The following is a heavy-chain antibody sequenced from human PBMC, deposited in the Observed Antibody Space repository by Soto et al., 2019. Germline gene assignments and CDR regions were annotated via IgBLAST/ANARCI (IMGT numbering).Heavy chain of an antibody. V-gene: IGHV4-39*01. Sequence: PSETLSLTCSVSGGSITSSSYYWGWIRQPPGKGLEWIGSIYYSGSTRYNPSLKSRVTISVDTSKNQFSLKLSSVTAAETAVYYCASHSAHYDILTGYYSYYFDYWGQGTLVTVSS. D-gene: IGHD3-9*01. CDR2: IYYSGST. CDR1: GGSITSSSYY. J-gene: IGHJ4*02. CDR3: ASHSAHYDILTGYYSYYFDY.